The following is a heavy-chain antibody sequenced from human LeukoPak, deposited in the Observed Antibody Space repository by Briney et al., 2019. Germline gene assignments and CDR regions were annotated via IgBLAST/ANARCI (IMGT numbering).Heavy chain of an antibody. CDR2: ISGSGGST. CDR1: GFNFSIYG. Sequence: GGSLRLSCAASGFNFSIYGMSWVRQAPGRGLEWVSTISGSGGSTYYADSVKGRFTISRDNSKNTLYLQVNSLRAEDTAVYYCARVTELRFLEWLFFDYWGQGTLVTVSS. D-gene: IGHD3-3*01. J-gene: IGHJ4*02. V-gene: IGHV3-23*01. CDR3: ARVTELRFLEWLFFDY.